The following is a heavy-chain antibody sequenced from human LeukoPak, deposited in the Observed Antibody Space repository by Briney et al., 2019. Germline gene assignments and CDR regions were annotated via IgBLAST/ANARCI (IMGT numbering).Heavy chain of an antibody. CDR1: GFTFSSYA. Sequence: PGGSLRLSCAASGFTFSSYAMHWVRQAPGKGLEWVAVISYDGSNKYYADSVKGRFTISRDSSKNTLYLQMNSLRAEDTAVYYCARDAALRHCSSTSCPAIDYWGQGTLVTVSS. D-gene: IGHD2-2*01. CDR3: ARDAALRHCSSTSCPAIDY. V-gene: IGHV3-30-3*01. J-gene: IGHJ4*02. CDR2: ISYDGSNK.